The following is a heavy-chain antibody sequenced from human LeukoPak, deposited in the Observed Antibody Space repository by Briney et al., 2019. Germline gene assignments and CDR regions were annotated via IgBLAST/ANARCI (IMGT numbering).Heavy chain of an antibody. CDR1: GGSFSGYY. D-gene: IGHD1-26*01. Sequence: SETLSLTCAVYGGSFSGYYWSWIRQPPGKGLEWIGEINHSGSTNYNPSLKSRVTMSVDTSKNQFSLKLSSVTAADTAVYYCASSGSYLFDYWGQGTLVTVSS. CDR3: ASSGSYLFDY. CDR2: INHSGST. J-gene: IGHJ4*02. V-gene: IGHV4-34*01.